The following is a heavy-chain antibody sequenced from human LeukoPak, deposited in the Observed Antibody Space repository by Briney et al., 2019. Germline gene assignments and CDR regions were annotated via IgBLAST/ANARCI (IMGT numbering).Heavy chain of an antibody. V-gene: IGHV4-4*02. D-gene: IGHD6-19*01. Sequence: PSETLSLTCAVSGGSISGTNWWSWVRQPPGKGLEWIGEIYHDGSTNYNPSLKSRVTISVDTSKNQFSLKLSSVTAADTAVYYCARIRGYGSDFYYYYMDVWAKGPRSPSP. J-gene: IGHJ6*03. CDR2: IYHDGST. CDR3: ARIRGYGSDFYYYYMDV. CDR1: GGSISGTNW.